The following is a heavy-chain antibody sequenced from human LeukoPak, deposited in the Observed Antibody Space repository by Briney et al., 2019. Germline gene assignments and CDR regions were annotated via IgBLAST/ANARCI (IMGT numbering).Heavy chain of an antibody. D-gene: IGHD3-10*02. V-gene: IGHV4-34*01. J-gene: IGHJ4*02. CDR3: ARASYYYVPGAGGDY. CDR2: INHSGST. Sequence: SETLSLTCAVYGGSFSGYYWSWIRQPPGKGLEWIGEINHSGSTNYNPSLKSRVTISVDTSKNQFSLKLSSVTAADTAVYYCARASYYYVPGAGGDYWGQEPLATAS. CDR1: GGSFSGYY.